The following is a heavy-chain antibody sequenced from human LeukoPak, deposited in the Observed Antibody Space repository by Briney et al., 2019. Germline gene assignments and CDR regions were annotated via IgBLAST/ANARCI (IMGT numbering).Heavy chain of an antibody. CDR3: ARAMRVAAAEYFFDY. CDR1: GVSVSGNY. V-gene: IGHV3-53*01. J-gene: IGHJ4*02. Sequence: GSLRLSCAASGVSVSGNYMSWVRQAPGKGLEWVSVIYPGGSSYYADSVKGRFTISRDNPKNTLYLQMNSLRAEDTAVYYCARAMRVAAAEYFFDYWGQGTLVTVSS. CDR2: IYPGGSS. D-gene: IGHD6-13*01.